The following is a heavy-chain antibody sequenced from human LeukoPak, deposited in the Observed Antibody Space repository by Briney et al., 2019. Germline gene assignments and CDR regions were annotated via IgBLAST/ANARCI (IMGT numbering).Heavy chain of an antibody. Sequence: GASVKVSCKASGYTFTSYDINWVRQATGQGLEWMGWMNPNSGNTGYAQKFQGRVTITRNTSISTAYMELSSLRSEDTAVYYCARGITTVRGVIIDYYYYYMDVWGKGTTVTVSS. D-gene: IGHD3-10*01. CDR1: GYTFTSYD. CDR3: ARGITTVRGVIIDYYYYYMDV. CDR2: MNPNSGNT. V-gene: IGHV1-8*03. J-gene: IGHJ6*03.